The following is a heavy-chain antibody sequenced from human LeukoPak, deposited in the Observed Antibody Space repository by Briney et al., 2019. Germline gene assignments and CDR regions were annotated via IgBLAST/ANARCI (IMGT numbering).Heavy chain of an antibody. D-gene: IGHD3-22*01. CDR1: GFSLTTTEMC. Sequence: SGPTLVNPTQTLTLTCTFSGFSLTTTEMCVSWIRQPPGKALEWLARIDWDDDKYYSPSLKTRLAISKDTSKNQVVLTTTTMDPVDTATYYCARSRYHYNSDDYDLYYFDYWGQGTLVTVSS. CDR3: ARSRYHYNSDDYDLYYFDY. V-gene: IGHV2-70*11. CDR2: IDWDDDK. J-gene: IGHJ4*02.